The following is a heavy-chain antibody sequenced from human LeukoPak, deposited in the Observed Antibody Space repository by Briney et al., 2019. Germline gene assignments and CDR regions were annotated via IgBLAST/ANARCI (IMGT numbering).Heavy chain of an antibody. J-gene: IGHJ4*02. D-gene: IGHD5-24*01. V-gene: IGHV4-59*08. CDR3: ARHGRMGTINPSY. CDR2: VFDSGRT. CDR1: GGSMTTHH. Sequence: QASETLSLTCTVSGGSMTTHHWNWIRQTPGKALEWIGYVFDSGRTKENPSLQSRVTLSADTSKNQFSLKLSSVTAADTAVYYCARHGRMGTINPSYWGQGTLVTVFS.